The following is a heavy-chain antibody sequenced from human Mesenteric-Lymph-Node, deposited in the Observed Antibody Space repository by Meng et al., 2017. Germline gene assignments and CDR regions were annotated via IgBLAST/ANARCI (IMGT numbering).Heavy chain of an antibody. J-gene: IGHJ3*02. D-gene: IGHD1-20*01. CDR1: GFTVSSNY. CDR2: MSGSDGFT. CDR3: AKDRESYNSVWDAFDI. Sequence: GGSLRLSCAASGFTVSSNYMSWVRQAPGKGLEWVSGMSGSDGFTYYADSVKGRFTISRDNSKNTVYLQMNSLRADDTAVYYCAKDRESYNSVWDAFDIWGQGTMVTVSS. V-gene: IGHV3-23*01.